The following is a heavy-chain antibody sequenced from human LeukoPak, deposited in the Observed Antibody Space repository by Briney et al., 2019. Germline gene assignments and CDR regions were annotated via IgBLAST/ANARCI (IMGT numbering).Heavy chain of an antibody. CDR2: ISDDGSNK. CDR1: GFTFSNYP. CDR3: ARDMLDVETHMDTLVYYAMDV. Sequence: GGSLRLSCAASGFTFSNYPIHWVRQAPGKGLEWVAVISDDGSNKYYVDFVKGRFTISRDNSKNTLYLQMNSLRAEDTGVYYCARDMLDVETHMDTLVYYAMDVWGPGTTVTVSS. D-gene: IGHD5-18*01. J-gene: IGHJ6*02. V-gene: IGHV3-30-3*01.